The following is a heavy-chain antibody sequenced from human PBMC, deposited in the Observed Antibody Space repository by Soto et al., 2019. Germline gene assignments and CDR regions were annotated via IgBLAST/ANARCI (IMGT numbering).Heavy chain of an antibody. V-gene: IGHV3-7*01. CDR3: ARESFED. CDR1: GFTFSNYW. Sequence: ESGGDLVQTGGSLRLSCVVSGFTFSNYWMNWVRQAPGKGLEWVSNIKPDGSVKHYVDSVRGRFTISRDNAKKTLYLQLSSLRAEDTGVYYCARESFEDWGQGTLVTVSS. J-gene: IGHJ4*02. CDR2: IKPDGSVK.